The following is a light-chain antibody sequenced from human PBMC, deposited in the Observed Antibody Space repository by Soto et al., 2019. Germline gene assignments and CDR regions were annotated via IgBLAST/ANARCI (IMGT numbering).Light chain of an antibody. J-gene: IGKJ1*01. CDR2: GAS. CDR1: QSVSSD. V-gene: IGKV3-15*01. Sequence: EIVMTQSPATLSVSPGERATLSCRASQSVSSDLAWYQQKPGQAPSLLIYGASTRATGIPARFSGSGSGTEFTLTLSSLQSEDFAVYYCQHYNNWPPWTFGQGTKVEIK. CDR3: QHYNNWPPWT.